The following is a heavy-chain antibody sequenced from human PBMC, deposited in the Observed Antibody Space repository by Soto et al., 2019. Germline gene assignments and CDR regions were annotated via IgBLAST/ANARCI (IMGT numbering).Heavy chain of an antibody. CDR3: ARQPDIIEELGGLAP. CDR2: ISYDGSNK. D-gene: IGHD3-10*01. V-gene: IGHV3-30*03. Sequence: GVSLRLSCAASGFTFSSYGMHWVRQAPGKGLEWVAVISYDGSNKYYADSVKGRFTISRDNSKNTLYLQMNSLRAEDTAVYYCARQPDIIEELGGLAPWGKGTLVTVSS. CDR1: GFTFSSYG. J-gene: IGHJ5*02.